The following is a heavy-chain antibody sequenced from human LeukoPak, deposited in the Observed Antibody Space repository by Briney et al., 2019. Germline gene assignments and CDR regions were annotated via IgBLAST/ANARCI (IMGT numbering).Heavy chain of an antibody. Sequence: PSETLSVTCPVSGGSISSSDHYWGWIRQPPGEGLEWIGSIHYSGRTSYNPSLKSRVTISIDASKNQFSLRLNSVTAADAAVYYCARRDSPSMFDYWGQGTLVTVSS. D-gene: IGHD2-21*01. CDR2: IHYSGRT. CDR3: ARRDSPSMFDY. J-gene: IGHJ4*02. CDR1: GGSISSSDHY. V-gene: IGHV4-39*01.